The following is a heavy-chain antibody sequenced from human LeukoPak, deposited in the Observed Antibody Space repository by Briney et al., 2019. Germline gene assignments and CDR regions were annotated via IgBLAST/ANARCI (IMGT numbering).Heavy chain of an antibody. CDR2: IKQDGSEK. D-gene: IGHD3/OR15-3a*01. J-gene: IGHJ4*02. Sequence: GGSLRLSCAASGFTFGNTWMNWVRQVPGQGLEWVANIKQDGSEKFYVTSVKGRFTISRDNGKSSLYLQMNSLRAEDTALYYCATSYDMGWLIGYWGQGTLVTVSS. CDR3: ATSYDMGWLIGY. V-gene: IGHV3-7*03. CDR1: GFTFGNTW.